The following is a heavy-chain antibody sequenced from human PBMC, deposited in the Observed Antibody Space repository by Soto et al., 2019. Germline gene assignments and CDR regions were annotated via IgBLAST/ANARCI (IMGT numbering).Heavy chain of an antibody. V-gene: IGHV1-8*01. D-gene: IGHD3-10*01. Sequence: ASVKVSCKASGYTFTNNGVSWVRQATGQGLEWMGWMNPGSGDTGYAQKFQGRATMTRDISIATAYMELSSLRSDDTAIYYCATMATFGSLNWFDPWGQGTLVTVSS. CDR3: ATMATFGSLNWFDP. CDR1: GYTFTNNG. J-gene: IGHJ5*02. CDR2: MNPGSGDT.